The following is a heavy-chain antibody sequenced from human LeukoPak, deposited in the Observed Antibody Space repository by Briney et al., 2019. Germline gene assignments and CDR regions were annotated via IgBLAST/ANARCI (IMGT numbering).Heavy chain of an antibody. CDR3: ARVAGTKAWDAPDL. CDR1: GFTFTSYD. V-gene: IGHV1-8*01. D-gene: IGHD1-7*01. J-gene: IGHJ2*01. CDR2: MNPNSGNT. Sequence: ASVKVFCKASGFTFTSYDINWVRQATGQGLEWMGWMNPNSGNTGYAQKFQGRVTMTRNTSISTAYMELSSLRSEDTAVYYCARVAGTKAWDAPDLWGRGTLVTVSS.